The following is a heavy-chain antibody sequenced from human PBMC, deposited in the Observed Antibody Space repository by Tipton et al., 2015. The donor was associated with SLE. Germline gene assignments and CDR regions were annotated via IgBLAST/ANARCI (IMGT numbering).Heavy chain of an antibody. D-gene: IGHD2-21*02. CDR2: ISSSGSTI. J-gene: IGHJ5*02. CDR1: GFTFSDYY. Sequence: SLRLSCAASGFTFSDYYMSWIRQAPGKGLEWVSYISSSGSTIYYADSVKGRFTISRDNAKNSLYLQMNSLRVADTAVYYCTTAGMAVTREFDPWGQGTLVTVSS. V-gene: IGHV3-11*04. CDR3: TTAGMAVTREFDP.